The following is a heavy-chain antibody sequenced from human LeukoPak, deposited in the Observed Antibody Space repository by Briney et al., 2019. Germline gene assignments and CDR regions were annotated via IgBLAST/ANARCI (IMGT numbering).Heavy chain of an antibody. CDR2: ISDSGTST. J-gene: IGHJ3*02. CDR1: GFIFNIYV. Sequence: PGGSLRLSCAASGFIFNIYVMSWVRQAPGKGLEWVSGISDSGTSTYYADSVKGHFTISRDNSKNTLYREMNSLRAEDTAVYYCAKDRRCSSTTCFDAFDIWGQGTMVTVSS. V-gene: IGHV3-23*01. D-gene: IGHD2-2*01. CDR3: AKDRRCSSTTCFDAFDI.